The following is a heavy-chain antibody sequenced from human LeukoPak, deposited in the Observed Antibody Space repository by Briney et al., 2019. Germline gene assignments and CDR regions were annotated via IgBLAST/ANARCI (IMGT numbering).Heavy chain of an antibody. Sequence: GGSLRLSCAASGFTFSSYSMNWVRQAPGKGLEWVSSISSSSSYIYYADSVKGRFTISRDNAKNSLYLQMNSLRAEDTAVYYCARLWELREDFNYWGQGTLVTVSS. V-gene: IGHV3-21*01. CDR2: ISSSSSYI. D-gene: IGHD1-26*01. J-gene: IGHJ4*02. CDR3: ARLWELREDFNY. CDR1: GFTFSSYS.